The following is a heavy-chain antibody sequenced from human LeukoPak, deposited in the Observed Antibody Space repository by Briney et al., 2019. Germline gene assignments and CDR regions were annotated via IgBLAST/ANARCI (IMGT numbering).Heavy chain of an antibody. D-gene: IGHD3-9*01. J-gene: IGHJ3*02. V-gene: IGHV4-4*07. CDR2: IYTSGST. Sequence: SETLSLTCTVSGGSISSYYWSWIRQPAGKGLEWIGRIYTSGSTNYNPSLKSRVPISVDTSKNQFSLKLSSVTAAHTAVYYCAGAISYDIFGGGVDDAFDIWGQGTMVTVSS. CDR1: GGSISSYY. CDR3: AGAISYDIFGGGVDDAFDI.